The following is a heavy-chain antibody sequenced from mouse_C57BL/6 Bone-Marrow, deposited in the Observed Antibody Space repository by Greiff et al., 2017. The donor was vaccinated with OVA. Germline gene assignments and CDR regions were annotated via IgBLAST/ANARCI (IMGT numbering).Heavy chain of an antibody. CDR1: GYTFTDYE. CDR2: IDPETGGT. CDR3: TRSYSNYGDFDY. D-gene: IGHD2-5*01. V-gene: IGHV1-15*01. J-gene: IGHJ2*01. Sequence: LQQSGASVTLSCKASGYTFTDYEMHWVKQTPVHGLEWIGAIDPETGGTAYNQKLKGKAILTADKSSSTAYMELRSLTSEDSAVYYCTRSYSNYGDFDYWGQGTTLTVSS.